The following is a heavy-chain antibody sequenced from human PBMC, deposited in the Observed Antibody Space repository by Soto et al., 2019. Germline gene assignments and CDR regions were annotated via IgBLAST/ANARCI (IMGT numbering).Heavy chain of an antibody. J-gene: IGHJ4*02. Sequence: QVQLVQSGAEVKKPGASVKVSCKASGYTFTSYGISWVRQAPGQGLEWMGWISAYNGNTNYAQKLQGRVTMTTDTSTSTADMELRSLRSDDTAVYYCARDLFPAGHGSLLVDYWGQGTLVTVSS. V-gene: IGHV1-18*01. CDR2: ISAYNGNT. D-gene: IGHD2-15*01. CDR1: GYTFTSYG. CDR3: ARDLFPAGHGSLLVDY.